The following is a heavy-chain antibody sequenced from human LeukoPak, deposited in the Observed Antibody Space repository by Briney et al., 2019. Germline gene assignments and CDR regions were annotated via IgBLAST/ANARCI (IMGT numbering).Heavy chain of an antibody. Sequence: PSETLSLTCAVYGGSFSGYYWSWIRQPPGKGLEWIGEINHSGSTNYNPSLKSRVTISVDTSKNQFSLKLSSVTAADTAVYYCASTPYYYDSSGWTIFDYWGQGTLVTVSS. V-gene: IGHV4-34*01. CDR1: GGSFSGYY. J-gene: IGHJ4*02. CDR3: ASTPYYYDSSGWTIFDY. D-gene: IGHD3-22*01. CDR2: INHSGST.